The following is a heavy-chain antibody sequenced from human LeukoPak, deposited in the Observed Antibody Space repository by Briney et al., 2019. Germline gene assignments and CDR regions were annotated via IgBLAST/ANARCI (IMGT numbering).Heavy chain of an antibody. CDR2: MYSSGNT. V-gene: IGHV4-61*02. D-gene: IGHD6-13*01. Sequence: PSETLSLTCTVSGGSISSGSYYWSWIRQPAGKGLEWIGRMYSSGNTNYNPSLKSRVTISVDTSKNQLSLKLRSVTAADTAVYYCARDRDSSTWYSYFDYWGLGSRVTVSS. CDR1: GGSISSGSYY. J-gene: IGHJ4*02. CDR3: ARDRDSSTWYSYFDY.